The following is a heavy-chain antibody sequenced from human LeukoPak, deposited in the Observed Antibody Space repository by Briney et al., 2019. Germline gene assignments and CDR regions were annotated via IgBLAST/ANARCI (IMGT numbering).Heavy chain of an antibody. CDR2: ISYDGSNK. V-gene: IGHV3-30-3*02. CDR1: GFTFSSYA. J-gene: IGHJ5*02. D-gene: IGHD1-7*01. CDR3: AKRTHETGTFP. Sequence: PGGSLRLSCAASGFTFSSYAMHWVRQAPGKELEWVAVISYDGSNKYYADSVKGRFTISRDNSKNTLYLQMNSLRAEDTAVYYCAKRTHETGTFPWGQGTLVTVSS.